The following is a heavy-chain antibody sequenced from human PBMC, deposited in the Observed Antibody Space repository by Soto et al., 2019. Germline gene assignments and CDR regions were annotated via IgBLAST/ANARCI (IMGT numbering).Heavy chain of an antibody. J-gene: IGHJ4*02. CDR1: GFTFSTYA. CDR2: ISVSGDST. D-gene: IGHD2-15*01. V-gene: IGHV3-23*01. CDR3: ATRHLPYCSGGTCTPFDF. Sequence: GGSLRLSCAASGFTFSTYAMNWVRPAPGKGLEWVSTISVSGDSTYFADSVRGRFTISRDNSKNTVYLQMNSLRADDTAMYYCATRHLPYCSGGTCTPFDFWGQGTLVTVSS.